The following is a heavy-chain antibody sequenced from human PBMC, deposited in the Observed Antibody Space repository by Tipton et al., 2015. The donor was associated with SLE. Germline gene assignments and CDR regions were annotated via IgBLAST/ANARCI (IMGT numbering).Heavy chain of an antibody. V-gene: IGHV4-34*01. CDR2: INPSGSA. CDR3: ARTKRGYYYYYGMDV. J-gene: IGHJ6*02. CDR1: GGSFSGYY. Sequence: TLSLTCAVYGGSFSGYYWSWIRQPPGKGLEWIGEINPSGSANYNPSLKSRVTISVDTSKKQFSLKLSSVTAADTAVFYCARTKRGYYYYYGMDVWGQGTTVTVSS.